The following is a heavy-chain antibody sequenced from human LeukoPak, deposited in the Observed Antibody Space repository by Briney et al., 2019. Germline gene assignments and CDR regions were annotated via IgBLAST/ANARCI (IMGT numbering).Heavy chain of an antibody. Sequence: SETLSLTCTVSGVSISGTSHAWGWSRQPPGKGLEWLGNIYNSGSSNYSPSLRSRVSISVYTSKNQFSLRLRSVTAADTAVYYCGRDTHLESWGQGILVTVFS. CDR1: GVSISGTSHA. CDR3: GRDTHLES. V-gene: IGHV4-39*01. CDR2: IYNSGSS. J-gene: IGHJ4*02.